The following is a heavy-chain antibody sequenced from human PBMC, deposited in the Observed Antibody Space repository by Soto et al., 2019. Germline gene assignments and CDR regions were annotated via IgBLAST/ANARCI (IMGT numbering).Heavy chain of an antibody. J-gene: IGHJ1*01. CDR1: GGSITSSNW. CDR2: IYHSGSS. D-gene: IGHD6-19*01. CDR3: VRDNSDWLLKH. V-gene: IGHV4-4*02. Sequence: SETLSLTCALSGGSITSSNWWTWVRQPPGRGLEWIGEIYHSGSSNRSPSLTSRLTLSVDESTNQFSLKLRSVTAADTAICYWVRDNSDWLLKHWRQGTQDIVTA.